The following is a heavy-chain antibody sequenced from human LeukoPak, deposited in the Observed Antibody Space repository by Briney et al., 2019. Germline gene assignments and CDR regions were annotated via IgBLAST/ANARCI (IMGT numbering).Heavy chain of an antibody. CDR2: INHSGST. Sequence: PSETLSLTCAVYGGSFSGYYWSWIRQPPGKGLEWIGEINHSGSTNYNPSLKSRVTISVDTSKNQFSLKLNSVTAADTAVYYCASRNYYDTSGLPPNFDYWGQGTLVTVSS. D-gene: IGHD3-22*01. J-gene: IGHJ4*02. V-gene: IGHV4-34*01. CDR1: GGSFSGYY. CDR3: ASRNYYDTSGLPPNFDY.